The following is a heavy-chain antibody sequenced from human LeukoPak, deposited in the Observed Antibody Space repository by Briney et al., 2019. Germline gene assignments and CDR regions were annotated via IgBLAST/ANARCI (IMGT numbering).Heavy chain of an antibody. V-gene: IGHV4-59*08. CDR3: VLAPNSNWFDF. CDR1: GDSISSFY. CDR2: IHYSGSS. D-gene: IGHD2-15*01. Sequence: SETLSLTCSVSGDSISSFYWNWIRQSPGRGLEWIGNIHYSGSSVYNPSLRSRVTMSIDTSKKQFFLKLRSVTAADTAVYYCVLAPNSNWFDFWGQGTLVTVSS. J-gene: IGHJ4*02.